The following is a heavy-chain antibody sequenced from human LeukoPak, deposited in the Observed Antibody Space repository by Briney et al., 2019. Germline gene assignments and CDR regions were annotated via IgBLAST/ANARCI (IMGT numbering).Heavy chain of an antibody. J-gene: IGHJ3*02. D-gene: IGHD7-27*01. CDR1: GYAFTTYY. CDR3: ARIKLGVNAFDI. V-gene: IGHV1-46*03. Sequence: GAPVKVSCKASGYAFTTYYMHWVRQAPGRGLEWMGIINPSGGSTTYAQKFQGRVTMTRDTSTSTVYMELSSLRSEDTAVYYCARIKLGVNAFDIWGQGTVVTVSS. CDR2: INPSGGST.